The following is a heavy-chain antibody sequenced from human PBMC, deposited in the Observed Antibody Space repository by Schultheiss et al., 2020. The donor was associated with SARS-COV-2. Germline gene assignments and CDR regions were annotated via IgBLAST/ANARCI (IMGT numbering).Heavy chain of an antibody. CDR1: GGSISPYY. V-gene: IGHV4-59*01. Sequence: SETLSLTCTVSGGSISPYYWSWIRQSPGKGLEWIGYIFDSGNTNYNPPLKSRVTISVDTSKNQFSLKLSSVTAADTAVYYCARGQRITIFGVVENWFDPWGQGTLVTVSS. D-gene: IGHD3-3*01. CDR3: ARGQRITIFGVVENWFDP. CDR2: IFDSGNT. J-gene: IGHJ5*02.